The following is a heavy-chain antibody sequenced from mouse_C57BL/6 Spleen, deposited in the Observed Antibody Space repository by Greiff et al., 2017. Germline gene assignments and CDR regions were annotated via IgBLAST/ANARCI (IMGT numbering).Heavy chain of an antibody. CDR2: INPNNGGT. J-gene: IGHJ3*01. CDR1: GYTFTDYN. D-gene: IGHD1-1*01. Sequence: EVQLQQSGPELVKPGASVKMSRKASGYTFTDYNMHWVKQSHGKSLEWIGYINPNNGGTSYNQKFKGKATLTVNKSSSTAYMELRSLTSEDSAVYYCARGTTVVAPFDYWGQGTLVTVSA. V-gene: IGHV1-22*01. CDR3: ARGTTVVAPFDY.